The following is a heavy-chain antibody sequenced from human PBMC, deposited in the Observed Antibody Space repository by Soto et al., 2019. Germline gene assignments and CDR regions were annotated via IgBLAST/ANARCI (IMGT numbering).Heavy chain of an antibody. CDR1: GGSIRSYY. CDR3: VRVGGATGPFDY. V-gene: IGHV4-59*01. D-gene: IGHD1-26*01. CDR2: IYYSGST. Sequence: SETLSLTCPVSGGSIRSYYWSWIRQPPGKGLEWIGYIYYSGSTNYNPSLKSRVTISVDTSKNQFSLKMSSVTAADTAVYYCVRVGGATGPFDYWGQGTLVTVSS. J-gene: IGHJ4*02.